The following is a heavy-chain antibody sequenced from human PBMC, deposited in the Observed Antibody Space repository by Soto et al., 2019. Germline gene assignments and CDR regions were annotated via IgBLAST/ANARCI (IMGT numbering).Heavy chain of an antibody. D-gene: IGHD3-22*01. J-gene: IGHJ4*02. Sequence: SETLSLTCAVSGGSTSSSSYYWGWIRQPPGKGLEWIGSIYFTGSTYYNPSLKSRVTISVDTSKNQFSLKLSSVTAADTAVYYCARHWHYYDSSGSIDYWGQGTLVTVSS. CDR2: IYFTGST. CDR1: GGSTSSSSYY. CDR3: ARHWHYYDSSGSIDY. V-gene: IGHV4-39*01.